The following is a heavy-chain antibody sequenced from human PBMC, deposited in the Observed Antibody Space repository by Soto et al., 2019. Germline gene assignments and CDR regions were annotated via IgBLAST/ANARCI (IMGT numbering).Heavy chain of an antibody. J-gene: IGHJ6*02. V-gene: IGHV4-4*02. D-gene: IGHD2-15*01. CDR2: IYHSGST. Sequence: QVQLQESGPGLVKPSGTLSLTCAVSGGSISSSNWWSWVRQPPGKGLEWIGEIYHSGSTNYNPSLKSRVTIPVDQSKNQFSLKLSYVTAADTAVYYCARDSRDIVVVVAATTYYYYGMDVWGQGTTVTVSS. CDR1: GGSISSSNW. CDR3: ARDSRDIVVVVAATTYYYYGMDV.